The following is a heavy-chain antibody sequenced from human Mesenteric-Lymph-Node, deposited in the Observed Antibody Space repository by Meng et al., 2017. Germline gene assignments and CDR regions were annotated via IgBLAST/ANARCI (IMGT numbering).Heavy chain of an antibody. D-gene: IGHD3-10*01. CDR1: GYTFTSYD. Sequence: ASVKVSCKASGYTFTSYDINWVRQATGQGLEWMGWMNPNSGNTGYAQKFQGRVTMTRNTSISTAYMELSSLRSEDTAVYYCARSTMVRGGHLDYWGQGTRVTVSS. J-gene: IGHJ4*02. V-gene: IGHV1-8*01. CDR3: ARSTMVRGGHLDY. CDR2: MNPNSGNT.